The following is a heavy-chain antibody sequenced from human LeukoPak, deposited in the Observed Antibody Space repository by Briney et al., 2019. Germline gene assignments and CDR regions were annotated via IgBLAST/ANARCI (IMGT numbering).Heavy chain of an antibody. D-gene: IGHD5-24*01. CDR3: ARDVWGDRDGFFEY. CDR1: GFTFSRYW. CDR2: IKQDGSEK. Sequence: PGGSLRLSCAASGFTFSRYWMSWVRQAPGKGLEWVANIKQDGSEKYYVDSVKGRFTISRDNAKNSLYLQMNSLRVEDSAVYYCARDVWGDRDGFFEYWGQGTLVTVSS. J-gene: IGHJ4*02. V-gene: IGHV3-7*01.